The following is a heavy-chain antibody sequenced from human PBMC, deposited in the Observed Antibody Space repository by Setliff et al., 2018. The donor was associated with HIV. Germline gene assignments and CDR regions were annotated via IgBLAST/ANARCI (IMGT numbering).Heavy chain of an antibody. CDR1: GGRISNFA. J-gene: IGHJ6*03. CDR2: IIPIFGTS. Sequence: SVKVSCKASGGRISNFAISWVRQAPGQGLEWMGGIIPIFGTSDYSPKLQGRVTINADESTTTVYMGLYSLTTEDTAVYFCARSRYQLLYDMDVWGKGTTVTVSS. D-gene: IGHD2-2*02. V-gene: IGHV1-69*13. CDR3: ARSRYQLLYDMDV.